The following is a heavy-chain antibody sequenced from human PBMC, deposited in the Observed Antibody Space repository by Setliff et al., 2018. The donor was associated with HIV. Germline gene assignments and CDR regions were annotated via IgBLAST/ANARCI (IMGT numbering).Heavy chain of an antibody. CDR2: IYTSGST. V-gene: IGHV4-61*09. J-gene: IGHJ4*02. Sequence: PSETLSLTCTVSGASISSGSYYWSWIRQPAGKGLEWIGHIYTSGSTNYNPSLKSRVTISIDTSKSQFSLRLSSVTAADTALYYCARRSTVARGVDCFDLWGQGTQVTVSS. CDR3: ARRSTVARGVDCFDL. CDR1: GASISSGSYY. D-gene: IGHD3-10*01.